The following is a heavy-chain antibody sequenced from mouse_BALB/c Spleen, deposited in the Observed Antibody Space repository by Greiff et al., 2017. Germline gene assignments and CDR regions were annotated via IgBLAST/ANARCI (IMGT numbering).Heavy chain of an antibody. V-gene: IGHV5-17*02. D-gene: IGHD2-4*01. CDR3: ARIYYDYDGGFYAMDY. CDR1: GFTFSSFG. CDR2: ISSGSSTI. J-gene: IGHJ4*01. Sequence: EVMLVESGGGLVQPGGSRKLSCAASGFTFSSFGMHWVRQAPEKGLEWVAYISSGSSTIYYADTVKGRFTISRDNPKNTLFLQMTSLRSEDTAMYYCARIYYDYDGGFYAMDYWGQGTSVTVSS.